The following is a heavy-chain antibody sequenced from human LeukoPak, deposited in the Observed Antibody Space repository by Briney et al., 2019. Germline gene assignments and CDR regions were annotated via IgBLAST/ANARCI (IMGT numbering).Heavy chain of an antibody. D-gene: IGHD2-21*02. CDR1: GYTFTGYY. Sequence: ASVKVSCMPSGYTFTGYYMHWVRQAPGQGLGWMGWINTNSGGTNYAQKFQGRVTMTRDTSISTAYMELSRLRSDDTAVYYCASLTVTAPYYYYGMDVWGQGTTVTVSS. CDR2: INTNSGGT. V-gene: IGHV1-2*02. J-gene: IGHJ6*02. CDR3: ASLTVTAPYYYYGMDV.